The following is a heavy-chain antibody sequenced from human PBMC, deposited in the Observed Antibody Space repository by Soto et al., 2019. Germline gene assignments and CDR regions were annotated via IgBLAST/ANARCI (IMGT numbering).Heavy chain of an antibody. Sequence: GSLRLSCAASGFLFSSDAMHCVRPAPGKGLQWVAVISSDGSKRYYEDSVKGRFTISRDNSKNTLYLQMNRLRAEDTAVYYCAIGLINHGALTGYGMHVWGLGNTVTAP. CDR1: GFLFSSDA. CDR2: ISSDGSKR. V-gene: IGHV3-30*03. J-gene: IGHJ6*02. CDR3: AIGLINHGALTGYGMHV. D-gene: IGHD3-9*01.